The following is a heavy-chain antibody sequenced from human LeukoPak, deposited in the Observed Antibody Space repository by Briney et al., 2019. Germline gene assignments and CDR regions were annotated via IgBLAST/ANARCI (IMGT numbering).Heavy chain of an antibody. CDR1: GFTFSSYA. J-gene: IGHJ4*02. CDR2: ISYDGSNK. CDR3: ARDLY. Sequence: GGSLRLSCAASGFTFSSYAMHWVRQAPGKGLEWVAVISYDGSNKYYADSVRGRFTISRDNSKNTLYLQMNSLRAEDTAVYYCARDLYWGQGTLVTVSS. V-gene: IGHV3-30*04.